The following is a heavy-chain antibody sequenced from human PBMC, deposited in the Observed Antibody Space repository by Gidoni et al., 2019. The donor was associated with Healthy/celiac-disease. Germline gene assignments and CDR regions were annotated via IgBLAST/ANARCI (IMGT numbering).Heavy chain of an antibody. J-gene: IGHJ6*02. Sequence: EVQLVESGGGLAQPGGSLRLSCAASGFTFSSYWMHWVRQAPGKGLVWVSRINRDGGSTSYADSVKGRFTISRDNAKNTLYLQMNSLRAEDTAVYYCARGGSNDPYYYGMDVWGQGTTVTVSS. CDR3: ARGGSNDPYYYGMDV. V-gene: IGHV3-74*01. D-gene: IGHD1-1*01. CDR2: INRDGGST. CDR1: GFTFSSYW.